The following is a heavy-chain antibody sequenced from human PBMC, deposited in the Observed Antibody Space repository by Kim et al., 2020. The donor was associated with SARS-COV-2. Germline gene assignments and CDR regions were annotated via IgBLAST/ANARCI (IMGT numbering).Heavy chain of an antibody. Sequence: GGSLRLSCAASGFTFSSYSMNWVRQAPGKGLEWVSSISSSSSYIYYADSVKGRFTIPRDNAKNSLYLQMNSLRAEDTAVYYCAREEGGIAAAVYYYMDVWGKGTPVTVSS. CDR2: ISSSSSYI. CDR3: AREEGGIAAAVYYYMDV. V-gene: IGHV3-21*01. D-gene: IGHD6-13*01. CDR1: GFTFSSYS. J-gene: IGHJ6*03.